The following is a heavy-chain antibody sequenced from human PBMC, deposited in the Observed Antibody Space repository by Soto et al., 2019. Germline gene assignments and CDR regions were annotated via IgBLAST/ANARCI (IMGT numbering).Heavy chain of an antibody. J-gene: IGHJ4*02. CDR2: IKSKTDGGTT. CDR1: GFTFSNAW. D-gene: IGHD4-17*01. Sequence: GGSLRLSCAASGFTFSNAWMSWVRQAPGKGLEWVGRIKSKTDGGTTDYAAPVKGRFTISRDDSKNTLYLQMNSLKTEDTAVYYCTTDWLNYYGDVNYFDYWGQGTLVTVSS. V-gene: IGHV3-15*01. CDR3: TTDWLNYYGDVNYFDY.